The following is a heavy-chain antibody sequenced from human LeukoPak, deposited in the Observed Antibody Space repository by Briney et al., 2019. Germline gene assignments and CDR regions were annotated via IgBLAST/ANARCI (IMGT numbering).Heavy chain of an antibody. J-gene: IGHJ4*02. V-gene: IGHV1-2*02. CDR2: INPNSGGT. Sequence: ASVKVSCKASGYTFTGYYMHWVRQAPGQGLEWMGWINPNSGGTNYALKFQGRVTMTRDTSISTAYMELSRLRSDDTAVYYCARVPLIEGDYPYNYWGQGTLVTVSS. CDR1: GYTFTGYY. D-gene: IGHD4-17*01. CDR3: ARVPLIEGDYPYNY.